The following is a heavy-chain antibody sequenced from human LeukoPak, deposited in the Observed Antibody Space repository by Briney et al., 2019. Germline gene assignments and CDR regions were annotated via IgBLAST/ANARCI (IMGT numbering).Heavy chain of an antibody. CDR2: IGSKTNNYAT. J-gene: IGHJ5*02. Sequence: GGSLKLSCAASGFIFSGSALHWVRQASGKGLEWVGHIGSKTNNYATVYAASVKGRFTISRDDSKNTAYLQMKSLKAEDTAVYYCTRRNRIIVWDYGDYDWFDPWGQGTLVTVSS. D-gene: IGHD4-17*01. CDR3: TRRNRIIVWDYGDYDWFDP. CDR1: GFIFSGSA. V-gene: IGHV3-73*01.